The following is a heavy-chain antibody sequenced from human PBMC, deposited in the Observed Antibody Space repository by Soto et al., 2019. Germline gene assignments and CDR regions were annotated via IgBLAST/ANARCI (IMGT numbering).Heavy chain of an antibody. D-gene: IGHD3-10*01. J-gene: IGHJ4*02. V-gene: IGHV3-33*01. CDR3: ARGRNYGAGTYISYDFDF. Sequence: QVQLVESGGGVVQPGTSLKLSCAASGFTFSDFGMHWVRQAPGKGLEWVAVLWYDGSNEYYADSVKGRFTISRDNSKNTLYLQMNSLGAEDTALYYCARGRNYGAGTYISYDFDFWGQGTLVTVSS. CDR2: LWYDGSNE. CDR1: GFTFSDFG.